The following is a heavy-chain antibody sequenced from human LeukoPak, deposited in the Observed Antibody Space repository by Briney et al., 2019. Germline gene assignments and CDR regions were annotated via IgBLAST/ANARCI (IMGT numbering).Heavy chain of an antibody. J-gene: IGHJ1*01. CDR3: ARGSGQYCSSTSCYFQH. D-gene: IGHD2-2*01. CDR1: GLTVSSNY. Sequence: GGSLRLSCAASGLTVSSNYMSWVRQAPGKGLEWVSVIYRGGPTYYADSVKGRFTISRDNSKNTLYLQMNSLRAEDTAVYYCARGSGQYCSSTSCYFQHWGQGTLVTVSS. V-gene: IGHV3-66*01. CDR2: IYRGGPT.